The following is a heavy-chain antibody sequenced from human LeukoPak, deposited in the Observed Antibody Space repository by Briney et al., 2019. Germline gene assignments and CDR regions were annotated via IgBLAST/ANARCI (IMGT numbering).Heavy chain of an antibody. CDR2: ISYEGSTK. CDR3: ARANEYQEYYHYYMDV. Sequence: GRSLRLSCAASGFTFSTFAMHWVRQAPGKGLEWVAVISYEGSTKYHADSVKGRFTISRDNSKNTLYLQVDSLRLEDTAVYYCARANEYQEYYHYYMDVWGKGTTVTVSS. D-gene: IGHD2-2*01. CDR1: GFTFSTFA. J-gene: IGHJ6*03. V-gene: IGHV3-30-3*01.